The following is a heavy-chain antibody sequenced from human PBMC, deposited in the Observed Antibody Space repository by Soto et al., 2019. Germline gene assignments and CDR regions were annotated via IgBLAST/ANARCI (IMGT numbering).Heavy chain of an antibody. Sequence: PGGSLRLSCEVSGLKFSKFGYGVHWVRQSPGEGLEWLSFISFDGTSKVYADSVKGRFTVSRVNSKNTVFLEVNSLRIEDTAVYYCAKDQYTNMHPVVSATDVRGQATMVTVSS. J-gene: IGHJ6*02. CDR3: AKDQYTNMHPVVSATDV. D-gene: IGHD6-6*01. CDR2: ISFDGTSK. V-gene: IGHV3-30*18. CDR1: GLKFSKFGYG.